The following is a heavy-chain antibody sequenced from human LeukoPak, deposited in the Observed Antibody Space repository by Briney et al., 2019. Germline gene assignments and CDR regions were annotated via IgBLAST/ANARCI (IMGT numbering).Heavy chain of an antibody. CDR1: GFMLSVYY. D-gene: IGHD2-21*02. Sequence: GGSLRLSCEASGFMLSVYYMSWFRLAPGKGLEWIGYISATGSYTTYADSVRGRFTISRDNAKNLLFLQMNDLRTEDTAVYYCARKLGGAQCGGDCFFDHWGQGTRVAVSS. CDR2: ISATGSYT. CDR3: ARKLGGAQCGGDCFFDH. J-gene: IGHJ4*02. V-gene: IGHV3-11*03.